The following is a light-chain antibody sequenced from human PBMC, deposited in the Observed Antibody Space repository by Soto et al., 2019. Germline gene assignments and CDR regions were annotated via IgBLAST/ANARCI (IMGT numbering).Light chain of an antibody. J-gene: IGLJ2*01. CDR3: SSYTRRSTVI. CDR1: SSDIGGYNY. CDR2: DVR. V-gene: IGLV2-14*01. Sequence: QSVLTQPASVSGSPGQSITISCTGTSSDIGGYNYIPWYQQLPGKAPKFIIYDVRNRPSGVSNRFSGSRSGNTASLTISGLQAEDEADYYCSSYTRRSTVIFGGGTKVTVL.